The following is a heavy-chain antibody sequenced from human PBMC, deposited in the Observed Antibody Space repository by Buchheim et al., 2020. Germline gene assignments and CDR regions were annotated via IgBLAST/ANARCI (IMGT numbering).Heavy chain of an antibody. CDR2: LTQDGSEK. Sequence: EVQLVESGGGLVQRGGSLRLSCAASGFSFSTNWMSWVRQAPGGGLEWVANLTQDGSEKYCVDSVKGRFAVSRANAGNSLYLQMNSLRVEDTAVYYCARALGSSTEDYWGQGTL. CDR1: GFSFSTNW. J-gene: IGHJ4*02. V-gene: IGHV3-7*01. CDR3: ARALGSSTEDY. D-gene: IGHD2-2*01.